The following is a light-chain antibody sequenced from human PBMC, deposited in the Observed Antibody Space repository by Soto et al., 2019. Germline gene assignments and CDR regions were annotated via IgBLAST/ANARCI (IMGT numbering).Light chain of an antibody. CDR2: AAS. V-gene: IGKV3-20*01. J-gene: IGKJ3*01. CDR3: QQYGSSPRIT. CDR1: QSFSSSY. Sequence: EIVLTQSPGTLSLSPGERATLSCRASQSFSSSYLAWYQQKPGQAPRLLIYAASSRATGIPDRFSGSVSGTDFTFTISRLEPEDFAVYYCQQYGSSPRITFGPGTKVDIK.